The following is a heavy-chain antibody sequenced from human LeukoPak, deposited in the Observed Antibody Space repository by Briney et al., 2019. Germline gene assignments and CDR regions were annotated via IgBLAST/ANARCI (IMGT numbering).Heavy chain of an antibody. Sequence: GGSLRLSCAASGFTFSSYSMNWVRQAPGKGLEWVSYISSSSSTIYYADSVKGRFTISRDNAKNSLYLQMNSLRDEGTAVYYCARDLGDFSTHAFDYWGQGTLVTVSS. CDR2: ISSSSSTI. CDR3: ARDLGDFSTHAFDY. V-gene: IGHV3-48*02. CDR1: GFTFSSYS. D-gene: IGHD2/OR15-2a*01. J-gene: IGHJ4*02.